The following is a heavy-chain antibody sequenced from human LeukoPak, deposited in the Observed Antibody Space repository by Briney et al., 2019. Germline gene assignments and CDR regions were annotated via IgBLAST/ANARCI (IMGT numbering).Heavy chain of an antibody. J-gene: IGHJ4*02. V-gene: IGHV4-34*01. CDR1: GGSFSGYY. D-gene: IGHD5-18*01. CDR3: ASGFHRYSYGFGVYYFDY. CDR2: INHSGST. Sequence: SETLSLTSAVYGGSFSGYYWSWIRQPPGKGLEWIGEINHSGSTNYNPSLKSRVTISVDTSKNQFSLKLSSVTAADTAVYYCASGFHRYSYGFGVYYFDYWGQGTLVTVSS.